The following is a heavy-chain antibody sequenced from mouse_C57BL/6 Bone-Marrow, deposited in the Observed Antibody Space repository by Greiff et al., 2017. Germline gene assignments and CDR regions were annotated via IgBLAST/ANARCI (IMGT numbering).Heavy chain of an antibody. D-gene: IGHD2-3*01. J-gene: IGHJ1*03. CDR3: RDDGYHYLYFDV. CDR2: IDPGTGGT. CDR1: GYTFTDYE. Sequence: VQLQQPGAELVRPGASVTLSCKASGYTFTDYEMNWVKQTPVHGLEWIGAIDPGTGGTAYNKKFKGKAILTADKSSSTAYMELRSLTSADSAVYYCRDDGYHYLYFDVWGTRTTVTVSS. V-gene: IGHV1-15*01.